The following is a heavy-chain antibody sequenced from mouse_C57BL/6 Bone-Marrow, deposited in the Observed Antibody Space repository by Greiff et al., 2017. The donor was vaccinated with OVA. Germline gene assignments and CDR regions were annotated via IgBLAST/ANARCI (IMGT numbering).Heavy chain of an antibody. D-gene: IGHD1-1*01. CDR2: IHPNSGST. J-gene: IGHJ1*03. CDR3: ASYYYGSSYVRNFDV. V-gene: IGHV1-64*01. Sequence: QVQLKQPGAELVKPGASVKLSCKASGYTFTSYWMHWVKQRPGQGLEWIGMIHPNSGSTNYNEKFKSKATLTVDKSSSTAYMQLSSLTSEDSAVYYCASYYYGSSYVRNFDVWGTGTTVTVSS. CDR1: GYTFTSYW.